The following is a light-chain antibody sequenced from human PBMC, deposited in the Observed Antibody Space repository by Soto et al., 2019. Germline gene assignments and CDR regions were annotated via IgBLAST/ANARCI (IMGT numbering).Light chain of an antibody. V-gene: IGLV2-8*01. CDR3: SSYAGSDVFV. CDR1: SSDVGAYNY. Sequence: SALTQPPSASGSPGQSVTISCTGTSSDVGAYNYVAWYQQRPGKAPKLMIYEVNKRPSGVPDRFSGSRSGNTASLTVSGLQTEDEADYYCSSYAGSDVFVFGTGTKLTVL. J-gene: IGLJ1*01. CDR2: EVN.